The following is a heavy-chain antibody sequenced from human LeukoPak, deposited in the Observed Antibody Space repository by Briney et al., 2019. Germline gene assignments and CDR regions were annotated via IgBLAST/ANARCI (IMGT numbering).Heavy chain of an antibody. V-gene: IGHV3-48*02. Sequence: GGPLRLSCAASGFIFGRYAVQWVRQARGKGPEWVSYITYNSGTIFYADSVKGRFTISRDNAKDSLYLQMSSLRDEDTAVYYCARDSGYSYADDYWGQGTLVTVSS. CDR2: ITYNSGTI. CDR1: GFIFGRYA. J-gene: IGHJ4*02. CDR3: ARDSGYSYADDY. D-gene: IGHD5-18*01.